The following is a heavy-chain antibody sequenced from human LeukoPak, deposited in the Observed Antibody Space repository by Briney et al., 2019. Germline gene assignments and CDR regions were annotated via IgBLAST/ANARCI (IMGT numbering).Heavy chain of an antibody. D-gene: IGHD6-6*01. CDR2: ISSSSSYI. V-gene: IGHV3-21*01. Sequence: GWSLRLSCAASGFTFSSYSMNWVRQAPGKGLEWVSSISSSSSYIYYVDSVKGRFTISRDNAKNSLYLQMNSLKAEDTAVYYCAISSSWYYYYYMDVWGKGTTVTVSS. J-gene: IGHJ6*03. CDR3: AISSSWYYYYYMDV. CDR1: GFTFSSYS.